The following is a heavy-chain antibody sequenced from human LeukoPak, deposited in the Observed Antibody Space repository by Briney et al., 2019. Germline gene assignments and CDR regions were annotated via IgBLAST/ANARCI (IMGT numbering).Heavy chain of an antibody. V-gene: IGHV3-30*02. CDR1: GFTFSSYG. Sequence: GGSLRLSCAASGFTFSSYGMHWVRQAPGKGLEWVAFIRYDGSNKYYADSVKGRFTISRDNSKNTLYLQMNSLRAEDTAVYYCAKSRKVVPYYFDYWGQGTLVTFSS. D-gene: IGHD2-15*01. CDR3: AKSRKVVPYYFDY. J-gene: IGHJ4*02. CDR2: IRYDGSNK.